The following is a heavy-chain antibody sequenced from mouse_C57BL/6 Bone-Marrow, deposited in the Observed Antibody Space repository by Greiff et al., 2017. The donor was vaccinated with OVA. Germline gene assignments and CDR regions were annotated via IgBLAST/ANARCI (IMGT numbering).Heavy chain of an antibody. V-gene: IGHV5-17*01. CDR1: GFTFSDYG. J-gene: IGHJ3*01. Sequence: DVKLVESGGGLVKPGGSLKLSCAASGFTFSDYGMHWVRQAPEKGLEWVAYISSGSSTIYYADTVKGRFTISRDNAKNTLFLQLTSLRSEDTAMYYCARNGFAYWGQGTLVTVSA. CDR3: ARNGFAY. CDR2: ISSGSSTI.